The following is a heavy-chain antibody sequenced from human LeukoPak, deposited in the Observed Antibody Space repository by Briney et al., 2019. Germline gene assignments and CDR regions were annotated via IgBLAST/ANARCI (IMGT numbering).Heavy chain of an antibody. D-gene: IGHD4/OR15-4a*01. Sequence: ASVTVSCKASGYTFTGYYMHWVRQAPGQGLEWMGWINPNSGATNYAQKFQGRVTMTRDTSISTAYMELSRLRSDDTAVYYCASATLVPVFVWGQGTMVTVSS. CDR3: ASATLVPVFV. CDR1: GYTFTGYY. V-gene: IGHV1-2*02. J-gene: IGHJ3*01. CDR2: INPNSGAT.